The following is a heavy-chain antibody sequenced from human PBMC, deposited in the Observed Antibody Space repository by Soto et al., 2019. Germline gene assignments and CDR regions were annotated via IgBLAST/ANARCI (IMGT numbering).Heavy chain of an antibody. V-gene: IGHV1-18*04. CDR1: GYSFSSYC. CDR2: ISVNNGNT. CDR3: ATSYDSGFDP. J-gene: IGHJ5*02. D-gene: IGHD5-12*01. Sequence: ASVKVSCKASGYSFSSYCISWVRQAPGQGLEWMGWISVNNGNTNYAPKFQGRVTMTTDTSTSTAYMELRSLRSDDTAVYYCATSYDSGFDPWGQGTLVTVSS.